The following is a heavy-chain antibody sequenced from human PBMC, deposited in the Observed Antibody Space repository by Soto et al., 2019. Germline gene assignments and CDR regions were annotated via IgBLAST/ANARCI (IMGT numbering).Heavy chain of an antibody. V-gene: IGHV1-2*04. J-gene: IGHJ6*02. CDR2: INPNSGGT. Sequence: GQGLEWMGLINPNSGGTNYAQKFQGWVTMTRDTSISTAYMELSRLRSDDTAVYYCARVPIAARPDYYYYGMDVWGQGTTVTVSS. CDR3: ARVPIAARPDYYYYGMDV. D-gene: IGHD6-6*01.